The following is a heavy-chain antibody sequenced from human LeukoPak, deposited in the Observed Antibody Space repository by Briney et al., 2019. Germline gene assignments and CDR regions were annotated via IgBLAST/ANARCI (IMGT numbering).Heavy chain of an antibody. V-gene: IGHV4-39*07. D-gene: IGHD6-13*01. CDR3: ARVPLAAAGSLFDY. J-gene: IGHJ4*02. CDR2: IYYSGST. CDR1: GGSISSSSYY. Sequence: PSETLSLTCTVAGGSISSSSYYWVWIRQPPGKGPEWIGSIYYSGSTYYDPSLKSRVTMSIDTSRNQFSLKLSSVTAADTAVYYCARVPLAAAGSLFDYWGQGTLVTVSS.